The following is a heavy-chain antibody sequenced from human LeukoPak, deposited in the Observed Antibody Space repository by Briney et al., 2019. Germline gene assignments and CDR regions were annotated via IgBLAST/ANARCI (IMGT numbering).Heavy chain of an antibody. CDR1: GFTFSSYA. Sequence: PGGSLRLSCAASGFTFSSYAMSWVRQAPGKGLEWVSAISGSGGSTYYADSVKGRFTISRDNSKNTLYLQMNSLRAEDTAVYYCAKRPYCSSTSCYEYFDYWGQGTLATVSS. CDR3: AKRPYCSSTSCYEYFDY. D-gene: IGHD2-2*01. V-gene: IGHV3-23*01. J-gene: IGHJ4*02. CDR2: ISGSGGST.